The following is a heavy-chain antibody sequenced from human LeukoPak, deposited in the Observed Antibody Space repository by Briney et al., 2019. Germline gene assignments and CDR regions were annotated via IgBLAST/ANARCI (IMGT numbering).Heavy chain of an antibody. Sequence: ASVKVSCKASGYTFTSYDINWERQATGQGLEWMGWMNPNSGNTGYAQKFQGRVTMTRNTSISTAYMELSSLRSEDTAVYYCARVRSTSCYCDYWGQGTLVTVSS. CDR2: MNPNSGNT. J-gene: IGHJ4*02. V-gene: IGHV1-8*01. D-gene: IGHD2-2*01. CDR1: GYTFTSYD. CDR3: ARVRSTSCYCDY.